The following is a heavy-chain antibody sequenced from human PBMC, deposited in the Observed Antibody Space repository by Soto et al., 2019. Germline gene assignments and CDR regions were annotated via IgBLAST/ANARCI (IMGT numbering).Heavy chain of an antibody. D-gene: IGHD2-21*01. CDR3: ARVTNSAFDS. Sequence: SETLSLTCTVSGGSISSGGHYWSWIRQHPGKGLEWIGNIYYSGTTHYNPSLKSRVTLSVGTSETQFSLSLNSVTAADTAVYHCARVTNSAFDSWGQGTLVTVSS. J-gene: IGHJ5*01. V-gene: IGHV4-31*03. CDR1: GGSISSGGHY. CDR2: IYYSGTT.